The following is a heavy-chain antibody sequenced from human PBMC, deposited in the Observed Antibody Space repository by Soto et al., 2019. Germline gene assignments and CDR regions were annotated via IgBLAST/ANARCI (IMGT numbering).Heavy chain of an antibody. Sequence: SETLSLTCAVSGYSISSGYYWGWIRQPPGRGLEWIGSIIYYSGSANYNPSLKSRVTISLDTSKNQFSLKLTSVTAADTAVYSCARGGDWFDSWGQGTLVTVSS. CDR1: GYSISSGYY. V-gene: IGHV4-38-2*01. CDR3: ARGGDWFDS. CDR2: IIYYSGSA. D-gene: IGHD3-16*01. J-gene: IGHJ5*01.